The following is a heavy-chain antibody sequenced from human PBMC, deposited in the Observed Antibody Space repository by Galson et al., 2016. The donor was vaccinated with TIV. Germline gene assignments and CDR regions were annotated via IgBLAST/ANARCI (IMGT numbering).Heavy chain of an antibody. CDR1: GGIFSNYG. J-gene: IGHJ4*02. CDR3: ARGALKYHYDSSGYFFDY. CDR2: TIPIFGTA. V-gene: IGHV1-69*06. Sequence: SVKVSCKASGGIFSNYGINWVRQDPGQGLEWMGGTIPIFGTAIYAQKFQGRVTITADRSTTTVYMELSSLRSEDTAVYYCARGALKYHYDSSGYFFDYWGQGTLVTASS. D-gene: IGHD3-22*01.